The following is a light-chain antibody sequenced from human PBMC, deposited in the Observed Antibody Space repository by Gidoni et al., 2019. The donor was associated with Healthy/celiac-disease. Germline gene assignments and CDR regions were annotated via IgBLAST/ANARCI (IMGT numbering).Light chain of an antibody. V-gene: IGKV3-15*01. CDR3: QQYNNWPSWT. CDR1: QSVSSN. CDR2: GAS. Sequence: ELLMTQSPATLSVSPGERATLSCRASQSVSSNLAWYQQKPGQAPRLLIYGASTRATGIPARFSGSGSGTEFTLTISSLQSEDFAVYYCQQYNNWPSWTFGQGTKVEIK. J-gene: IGKJ1*01.